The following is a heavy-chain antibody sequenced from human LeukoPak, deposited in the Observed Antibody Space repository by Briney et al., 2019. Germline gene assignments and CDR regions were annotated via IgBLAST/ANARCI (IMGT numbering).Heavy chain of an antibody. V-gene: IGHV3-48*03. D-gene: IGHD3-10*02. Sequence: GGSLRLSCAASGFTFSDYEMNWVRQAPGKGLEWLSHISVSGTTIHYADSVKGRFTISRDNAKNSVYLQMTSLRAEDTAVYYCAELGITMIGGVWGKGTTVTISS. CDR1: GFTFSDYE. CDR3: AELGITMIGGV. J-gene: IGHJ6*04. CDR2: ISVSGTTI.